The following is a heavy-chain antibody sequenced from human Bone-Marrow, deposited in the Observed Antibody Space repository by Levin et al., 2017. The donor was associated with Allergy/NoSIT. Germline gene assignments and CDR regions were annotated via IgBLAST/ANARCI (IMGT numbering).Heavy chain of an antibody. D-gene: IGHD2-2*01. Sequence: GGSLRLSCAASGFSFSSYAMSWVRQAPGKGLEWVSAISGGCGSTYYADAAKGRFTIFRDNSKNTLYLQMNSLRVEDTALYYCAKAHNVVIPAAIRSFDYWGQGTLVTVSS. V-gene: IGHV3-23*01. CDR3: AKAHNVVIPAAIRSFDY. J-gene: IGHJ4*02. CDR1: GFSFSSYA. CDR2: ISGGCGST.